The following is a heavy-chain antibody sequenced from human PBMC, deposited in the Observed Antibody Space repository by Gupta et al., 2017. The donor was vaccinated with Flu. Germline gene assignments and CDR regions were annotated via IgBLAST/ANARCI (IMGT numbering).Heavy chain of an antibody. V-gene: IGHV3-7*01. J-gene: IGHJ4*02. Sequence: EVQLVESGGGLVQPGGSLRLSCAASGFTFSASWMHWVRPAPGKGLEWVANINQDGSTKNYVDSLKGRFTVSRDNAKNSLYLQMDSLRAEDTAVYFCARNRGWEQFDYWGQGTLVTVSS. CDR2: INQDGSTK. CDR1: GFTFSASW. CDR3: ARNRGWEQFDY. D-gene: IGHD5-24*01.